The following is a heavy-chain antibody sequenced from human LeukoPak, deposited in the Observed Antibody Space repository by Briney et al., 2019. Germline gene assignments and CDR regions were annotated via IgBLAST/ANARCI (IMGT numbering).Heavy chain of an antibody. CDR3: ARVKTYRQKLMVYAMPPYAFDI. V-gene: IGHV7-4-1*02. Sequence: ASVKVSCKASGYTFTKYAVNWVRQAPGQGLEWMGWIKTNTGNPAYAQGFTGRFVFSLDTSVSTAYLQISSLKAEDTAVYYCARVKTYRQKLMVYAMPPYAFDIWGQGTMVTVSS. CDR1: GYTFTKYA. CDR2: IKTNTGNP. D-gene: IGHD2-8*01. J-gene: IGHJ3*02.